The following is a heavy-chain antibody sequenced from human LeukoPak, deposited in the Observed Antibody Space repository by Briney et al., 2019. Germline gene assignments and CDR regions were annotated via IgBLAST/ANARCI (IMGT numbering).Heavy chain of an antibody. D-gene: IGHD3-3*01. J-gene: IGHJ5*02. CDR1: GGSISSGGYY. CDR2: IYYSGST. V-gene: IGHV4-31*03. Sequence: SQTLSLTCTVSGGSISSGGYYWSWIRQHPGKGLEWIGYIYYSGSTYYNPSLKSRVTISVDTSKNQFSLKLSSETAADTAVYYCARVFDNWFDPWGQGTLVTVSS. CDR3: ARVFDNWFDP.